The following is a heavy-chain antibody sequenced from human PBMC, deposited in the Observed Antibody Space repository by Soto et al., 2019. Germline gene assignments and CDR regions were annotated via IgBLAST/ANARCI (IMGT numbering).Heavy chain of an antibody. CDR3: ARDVVTAVAGSVNWFDP. CDR1: GFSLRTYG. V-gene: IGHV3-33*01. CDR2: IWYDGTKK. Sequence: QVQLVESGGGVVQSGRSLTLSCAASGFSLRTYGMQWLRRAPGKGLEWVAFIWYDGTKKLYANSVKGRSTISKDNSNNILYLQMSGLRAEDTAVYYCARDVVTAVAGSVNWFDPWGQGTLVTVSS. D-gene: IGHD6-19*01. J-gene: IGHJ5*02.